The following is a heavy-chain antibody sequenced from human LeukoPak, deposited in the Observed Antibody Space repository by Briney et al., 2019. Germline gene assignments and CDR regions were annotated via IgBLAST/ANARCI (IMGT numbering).Heavy chain of an antibody. V-gene: IGHV3-23*01. Sequence: GGSLRLSRAASRFTPAKYVMNRVRQAPGKGLEGVSVFVGSSGSTDYADSVKGRFTISRDISKNTLFLQMNSLRAEDTAIYYCAKGAYDYIEIAYFDSWGQGTLVTVSS. J-gene: IGHJ4*02. CDR2: FVGSSGST. D-gene: IGHD5-12*01. CDR3: AKGAYDYIEIAYFDS. CDR1: RFTPAKYV.